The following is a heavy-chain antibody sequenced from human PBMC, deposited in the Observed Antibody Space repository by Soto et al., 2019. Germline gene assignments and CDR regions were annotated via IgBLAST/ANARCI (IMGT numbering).Heavy chain of an antibody. CDR2: VSRSSSYI. J-gene: IGHJ4*02. CDR1: GFTFSGHT. V-gene: IGHV3-21*01. CDR3: ARCMGFDGSGYAFFDS. D-gene: IGHD3-10*01. Sequence: EVQLVESGGGLVKPGGSLRLSCAASGFTFSGHTINWVRQAPGKGLEWVSSVSRSSSYIYYADSVKGRFTVSRDDAEKSLYLQMISLRAEDTAIYYCARCMGFDGSGYAFFDSWGQGTQVTVSS.